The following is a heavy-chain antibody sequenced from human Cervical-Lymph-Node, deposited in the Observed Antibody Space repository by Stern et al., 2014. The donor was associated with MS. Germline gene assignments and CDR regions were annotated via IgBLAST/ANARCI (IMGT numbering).Heavy chain of an antibody. D-gene: IGHD3-3*01. J-gene: IGHJ4*02. V-gene: IGHV3-49*04. CDR3: AREGLDSDFWSGLYDY. Sequence: VQLVESGGGLVQPGRSLRLSCSASGFPFEDSGLSWVRQAPGKGLEWVGLIKSEAFDGTTEYAASVKGRFIISRDDSKSIAYLQMNSLKTEDTAVYYCAREGLDSDFWSGLYDYWGQGTLVTVSS. CDR1: GFPFEDSG. CDR2: IKSEAFDGTT.